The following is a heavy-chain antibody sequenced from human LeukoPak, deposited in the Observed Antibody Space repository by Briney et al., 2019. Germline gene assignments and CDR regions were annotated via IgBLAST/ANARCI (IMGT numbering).Heavy chain of an antibody. V-gene: IGHV3-13*01. J-gene: IGHJ2*01. CDR2: IGTAGEI. Sequence: GGSLRLSCAASGFTFSSYDIHWVRQATGKGLEWVSDIGTAGEIYYPGSVKGRFTISRENAKNSLYLQMNSLRAGDTAVYYCARAAYSSTWYSRYFDLWGRGALVTVSS. CDR1: GFTFSSYD. D-gene: IGHD6-13*01. CDR3: ARAAYSSTWYSRYFDL.